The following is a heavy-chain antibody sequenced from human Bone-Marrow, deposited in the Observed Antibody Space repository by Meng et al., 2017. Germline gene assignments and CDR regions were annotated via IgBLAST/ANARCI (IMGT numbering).Heavy chain of an antibody. CDR3: ARLWYDFWSGYPDY. V-gene: IGHV3-7*01. CDR2: IKKDGSEK. Sequence: GESLKISCAASGFTFSSYWMSWVRQAPGKGLELVANIKKDGSEKYYVDSVKGRFTISRDNAKNSLYLQMNSLRAEDTAVYYCARLWYDFWSGYPDYWGQGTLVTVSS. J-gene: IGHJ4*02. CDR1: GFTFSSYW. D-gene: IGHD3-3*01.